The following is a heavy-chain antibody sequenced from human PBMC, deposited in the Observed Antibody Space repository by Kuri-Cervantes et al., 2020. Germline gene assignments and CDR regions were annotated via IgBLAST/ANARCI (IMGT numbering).Heavy chain of an antibody. V-gene: IGHV3-48*01. D-gene: IGHD3-22*01. CDR3: ARDSSGYSDDAFDI. CDR1: GFIFSSYS. J-gene: IGHJ3*02. CDR2: ITGSSSTI. Sequence: GESLKISCAASGFIFSSYSMNWVRQAPGRGLEWVSYITGSSSTIYYADSVKGRFTISRDNAKNSLYLHMNSPRAEDTAVYYCARDSSGYSDDAFDIWGQGTMVTVSS.